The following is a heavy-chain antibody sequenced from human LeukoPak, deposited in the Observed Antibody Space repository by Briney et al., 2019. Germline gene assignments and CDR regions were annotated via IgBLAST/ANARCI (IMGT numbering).Heavy chain of an antibody. CDR2: ITGSSTKI. CDR3: ATGLIGH. V-gene: IGHV3-21*01. Sequence: PGGSLRLSCAASGITFSGYTMNWFRQAPGKGLEWVSSITGSSTKIHYADSVKGRFTVSRDNAKNSLYLQMNSLRVEDTAVYYCATGLIGHWGQGTLVTVST. CDR1: GITFSGYT. J-gene: IGHJ4*02.